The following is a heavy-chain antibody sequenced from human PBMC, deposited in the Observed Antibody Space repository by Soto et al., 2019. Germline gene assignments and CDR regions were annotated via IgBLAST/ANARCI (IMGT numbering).Heavy chain of an antibody. CDR3: ARVAPPGAMVRGVTFDY. CDR1: GGSISSYY. J-gene: IGHJ4*02. Sequence: SETLSLTCTVSGGSISSYYWSWIRQPPGKGLEWIGYIYYSGSTNYNPSLKSRVTISVDTSKNQFSLKLSSVTAADTAVYYCARVAPPGAMVRGVTFDYWGQGTLVTVSS. CDR2: IYYSGST. V-gene: IGHV4-59*01. D-gene: IGHD3-10*01.